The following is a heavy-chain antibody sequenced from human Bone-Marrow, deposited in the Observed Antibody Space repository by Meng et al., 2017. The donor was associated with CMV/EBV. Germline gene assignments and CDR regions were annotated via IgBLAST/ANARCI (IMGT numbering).Heavy chain of an antibody. CDR2: ISSSSSYI. Sequence: EVQLVEAGGXXXXXGXSRXFACVASGCTFSSYSMNWVRQAPGKGLEWVSSISSSSSYIYYADSVKGRFTISRDNAKNSLYLQMNSLRAEDTAVYYCARLFYDYVWGSYPYYFDYWGQGTLVTVSS. CDR3: ARLFYDYVWGSYPYYFDY. D-gene: IGHD3-16*01. V-gene: IGHV3-21*01. CDR1: GCTFSSYS. J-gene: IGHJ4*02.